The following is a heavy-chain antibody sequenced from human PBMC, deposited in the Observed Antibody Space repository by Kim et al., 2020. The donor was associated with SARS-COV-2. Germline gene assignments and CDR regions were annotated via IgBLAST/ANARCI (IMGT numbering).Heavy chain of an antibody. D-gene: IGHD5-12*01. Sequence: ASVKVSCKVSGYTLTELYMHWVRQAPGKGLEWMGGFDPEDGETIYAQKFQGRVTMTEDTSTDTAYMALSSLRSEDTAVYYCATTGYSGYDFHWFDPWGQGTLVTVSS. V-gene: IGHV1-24*01. CDR3: ATTGYSGYDFHWFDP. J-gene: IGHJ5*02. CDR1: GYTLTELY. CDR2: FDPEDGET.